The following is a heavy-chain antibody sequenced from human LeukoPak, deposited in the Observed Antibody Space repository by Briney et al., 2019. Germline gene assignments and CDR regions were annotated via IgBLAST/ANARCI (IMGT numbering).Heavy chain of an antibody. CDR3: GRRWYTAIAL. D-gene: IGHD2-21*02. J-gene: IGHJ4*02. CDR2: IYYNGNT. V-gene: IGHV4-39*01. CDR1: GGSISRSTYY. Sequence: SETLSLTCTVSGGSISRSTYYWGGIRQPPGKGLEWTASIYYNGNTYYNPSLESRVTISADTSKNQFSLRLSSVTAADTAVYYCGRRWYTAIALWGQGTLVTVSS.